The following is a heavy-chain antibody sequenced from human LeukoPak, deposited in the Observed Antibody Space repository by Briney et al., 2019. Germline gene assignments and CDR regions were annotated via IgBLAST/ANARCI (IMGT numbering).Heavy chain of an antibody. Sequence: GGSLRLSCAASGFTFSSYGMSWVRQAPGKGLEWVSAISGSGGSTYYADSVKGRFTISRDNAKNTLYLQMNSLRAEDTAVYYCARVRWGGLYYFDYWGQGTLVTVSS. V-gene: IGHV3-23*01. CDR2: ISGSGGST. J-gene: IGHJ4*02. CDR1: GFTFSSYG. D-gene: IGHD3-16*01. CDR3: ARVRWGGLYYFDY.